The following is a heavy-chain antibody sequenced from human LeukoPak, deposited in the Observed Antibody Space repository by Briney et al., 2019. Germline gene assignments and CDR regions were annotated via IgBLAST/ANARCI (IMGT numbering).Heavy chain of an antibody. V-gene: IGHV4-59*01. CDR1: GGSISSDY. J-gene: IGHJ4*02. Sequence: SETLSLTCTVSGGSISSDYWSWIRQPPGKGLEWIGYIYYSGSTNCNPSLKSRVTISVDTSKNQFSLKLSSVTAADTAVYYCARGSGVSSDYWGQGTLVTVSS. D-gene: IGHD3-10*01. CDR2: IYYSGST. CDR3: ARGSGVSSDY.